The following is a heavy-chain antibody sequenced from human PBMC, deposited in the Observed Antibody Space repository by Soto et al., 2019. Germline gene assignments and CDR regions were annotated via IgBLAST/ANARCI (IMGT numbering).Heavy chain of an antibody. CDR1: GFTFSNYA. CDR2: ISGSTGNT. V-gene: IGHV3-23*01. D-gene: IGHD5-18*01. Sequence: GGSLRLSCAASGFTFSNYAMNWVRQAPGKGLEWVSGISGSTGNTYYADSLKGRFTISRDNSKNTVYLQMHSLRAEDTALYYCAKGEDSFGFTRFDFWGQGNLVTVSS. CDR3: AKGEDSFGFTRFDF. J-gene: IGHJ4*02.